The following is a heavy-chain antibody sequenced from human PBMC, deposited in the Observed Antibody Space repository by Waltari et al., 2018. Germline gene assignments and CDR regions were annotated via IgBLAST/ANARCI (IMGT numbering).Heavy chain of an antibody. CDR1: GYAFNTYA. V-gene: IGHV7-4-1*02. CDR2: INTDTGHP. J-gene: IGHJ4*02. D-gene: IGHD4-17*01. Sequence: QVQLVQSGSEVKKHGASVKVSCKASGYAFNTYAINWVRQAPGQGLQWMGWINTDTGHPTYAPGFTGRFVFSLDTSVTTTFLQISDLRAEDTAVYFCARDHTIYGDYSSDLWGQGALVTVSS. CDR3: ARDHTIYGDYSSDL.